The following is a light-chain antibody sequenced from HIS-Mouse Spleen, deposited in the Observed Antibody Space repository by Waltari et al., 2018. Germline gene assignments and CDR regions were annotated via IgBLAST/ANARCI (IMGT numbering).Light chain of an antibody. Sequence: QSVLTQPHSASGTPGQRVTISCSGSSSNIGSNYGYWYQQLPGTAPKLLIYRNNQRPSGVPDRFSGSKSGTSASLAISGLRSEDEADYYCAAWDDSLSGPVFGGGTKLTVL. CDR1: SSNIGSNY. CDR2: RNN. V-gene: IGLV1-47*01. J-gene: IGLJ3*02. CDR3: AAWDDSLSGPV.